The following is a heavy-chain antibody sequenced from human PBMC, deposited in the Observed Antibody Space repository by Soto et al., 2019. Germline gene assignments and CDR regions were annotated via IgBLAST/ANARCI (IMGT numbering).Heavy chain of an antibody. J-gene: IGHJ6*03. D-gene: IGHD2-2*01. CDR2: IIPILGIA. Sequence: ASVKVSCKASGYTFTSYDINWVRQATGQGLEWMGRIIPILGIANYAQKFQGRVTITADKSTSTAYMELSSLRSEDTAVYYCARSVVPAAMPDYYYYYYMDVWGKGTTVTVSS. CDR3: ARSVVPAAMPDYYYYYYMDV. CDR1: GYTFTSYD. V-gene: IGHV1-69*04.